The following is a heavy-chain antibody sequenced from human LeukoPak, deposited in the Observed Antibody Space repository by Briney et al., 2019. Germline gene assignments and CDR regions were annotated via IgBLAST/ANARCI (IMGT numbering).Heavy chain of an antibody. CDR3: ARINLLWFGDV. J-gene: IGHJ6*02. CDR1: GFTVSSNY. D-gene: IGHD3-10*01. CDR2: ISGSGGST. Sequence: QPGGSLRLSCAASGFTVSSNYMSWVRQAPGKGLEWVSAISGSGGSTYYADSVKGRFTISRDNAKNSLYLQMNSLRAEDTAVYYCARINLLWFGDVWGQGTTVTVSS. V-gene: IGHV3-23*01.